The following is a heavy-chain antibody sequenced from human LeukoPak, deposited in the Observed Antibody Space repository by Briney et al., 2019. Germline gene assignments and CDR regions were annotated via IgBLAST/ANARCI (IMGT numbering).Heavy chain of an antibody. J-gene: IGHJ4*02. D-gene: IGHD6-13*01. V-gene: IGHV3-30*18. CDR1: GFTFSSYG. CDR2: ISYDGSNN. CDR3: AKDGLEQQLAIDY. Sequence: GRSLRLSCAASGFTFSSYGMHWDRHAPGKGLEWVAVISYDGSNNYYADSVKGRFTISRDNSKNTLYLQMNSLRAEDTAVYYCAKDGLEQQLAIDYWGQGTLVTVSS.